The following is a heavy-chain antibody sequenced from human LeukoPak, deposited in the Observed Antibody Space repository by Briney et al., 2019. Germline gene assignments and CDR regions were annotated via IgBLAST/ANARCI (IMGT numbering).Heavy chain of an antibody. CDR2: ISSDGNSK. D-gene: IGHD5-12*01. V-gene: IGHV3-30*09. Sequence: GGSLRLSCTASGFTFGDYATSWVRQAPGKGLEWVAVISSDGNSKNFALSVKGRFAISRDNSKNTLFLQMNNLRSEDTALYYCVSPTADYPFLYYFDSWGQGTLVTVSS. J-gene: IGHJ4*02. CDR1: GFTFGDYA. CDR3: VSPTADYPFLYYFDS.